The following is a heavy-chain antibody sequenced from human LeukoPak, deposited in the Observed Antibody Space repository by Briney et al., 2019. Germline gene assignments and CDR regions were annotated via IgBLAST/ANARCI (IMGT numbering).Heavy chain of an antibody. V-gene: IGHV3-7*01. D-gene: IGHD6-19*01. CDR3: AAGAGWLIDW. CDR1: GFTFSNYW. Sequence: PPAGSLRLSCAASGFTFSNYWMNWVRQAPGKGMEWVAIIDKDGSEILYVDSVKGRFTISRDNAKNSLYLQMNSLRAEDTAVYYCAAGAGWLIDWWGQGTLVTVSS. CDR2: IDKDGSEI. J-gene: IGHJ4*02.